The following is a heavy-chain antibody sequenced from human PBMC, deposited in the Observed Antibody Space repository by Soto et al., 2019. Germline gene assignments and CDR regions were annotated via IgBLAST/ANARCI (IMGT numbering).Heavy chain of an antibody. V-gene: IGHV1-8*01. Sequence: ASVKVSCKASGYTFTSYDINWVRQATGQGLEWMGWMNPNSGNTGYAQKFQGRVTMTRNTSISTAYMELSSLRSEDTAVYYCARGDYYGSSGYGYGMDVLGQGTTVTVSS. CDR2: MNPNSGNT. J-gene: IGHJ6*02. D-gene: IGHD3-22*01. CDR3: ARGDYYGSSGYGYGMDV. CDR1: GYTFTSYD.